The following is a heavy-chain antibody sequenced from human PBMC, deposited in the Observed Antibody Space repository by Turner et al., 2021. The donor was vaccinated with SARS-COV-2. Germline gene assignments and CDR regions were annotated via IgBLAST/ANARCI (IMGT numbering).Heavy chain of an antibody. J-gene: IGHJ4*02. V-gene: IGHV1-69*18. CDR2: IRNILRKN. CDR3: ARDFWSGYHSVGFDY. CDR1: GFTFHSFA. Sequence: QVQLFQCGVELPAPGPTVTCAGSCFGFTFHSFAFTWVRQAPGQGLEWMGNIRNILRKNNYAQAVQDRFTLTADESTITMYMEMSSLRSEDTAMYYCARDFWSGYHSVGFDYWGQGSLVTVSS. D-gene: IGHD3-3*01.